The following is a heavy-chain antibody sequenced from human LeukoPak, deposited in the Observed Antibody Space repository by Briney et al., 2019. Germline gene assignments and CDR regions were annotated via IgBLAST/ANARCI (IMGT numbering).Heavy chain of an antibody. Sequence: NTSETLSLTCTVSGGSISSSNYYWGWIRQPPGEGLEWIGNIYYSGSTYYNPSLKSRVTISVDTSKNQFSLKLNSVTAADTAVYYCARSYCSSTSCYAGGYFQHWGQGTLVTVSS. CDR3: ARSYCSSTSCYAGGYFQH. CDR1: GGSISSSNYY. D-gene: IGHD2-2*01. CDR2: IYYSGST. J-gene: IGHJ1*01. V-gene: IGHV4-39*01.